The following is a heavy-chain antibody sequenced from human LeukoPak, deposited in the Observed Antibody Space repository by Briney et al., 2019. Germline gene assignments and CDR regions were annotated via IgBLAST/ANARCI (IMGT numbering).Heavy chain of an antibody. V-gene: IGHV4-39*07. CDR3: ASMYDRRVFDY. CDR2: IYYSGST. Sequence: SETLSLTCTVSGGSISSSSYYWGWIRRPPGKGLEWIGSIYYSGSTYYNPSLKSRVTISVDTSKNQFSLKLSSVTAADTAVYYCASMYDRRVFDYWGQGTLVTVSS. CDR1: GGSISSSSYY. J-gene: IGHJ4*02. D-gene: IGHD1-1*01.